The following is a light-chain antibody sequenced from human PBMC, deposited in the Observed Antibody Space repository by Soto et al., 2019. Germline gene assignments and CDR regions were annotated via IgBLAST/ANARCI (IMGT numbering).Light chain of an antibody. Sequence: IVMRQSPDTLSVSPGERATLSGRASQSVTSNLAWYQQKPGQAPRLLMYGVSTRATGIPARFGGSGPATEFTLTISSLQSEDFAVYYCQQYSQWPLTFGGGTKVDIK. J-gene: IGKJ4*01. CDR1: QSVTSN. V-gene: IGKV3-15*01. CDR2: GVS. CDR3: QQYSQWPLT.